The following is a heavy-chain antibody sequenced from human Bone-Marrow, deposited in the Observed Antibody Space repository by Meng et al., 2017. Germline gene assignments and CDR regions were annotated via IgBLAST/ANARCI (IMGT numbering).Heavy chain of an antibody. V-gene: IGHV3-7*01. Sequence: GESLKISCAASGFTFSSYWMSWVRQAPGKGLEWVANIKQDGSEKYYVDSVKGRFTISRDNARGSLFLQMRSLRDEDTAMYYCATNNQGWGQGILVTVSS. D-gene: IGHD2/OR15-2a*01. CDR2: IKQDGSEK. J-gene: IGHJ4*02. CDR1: GFTFSSYW. CDR3: ATNNQG.